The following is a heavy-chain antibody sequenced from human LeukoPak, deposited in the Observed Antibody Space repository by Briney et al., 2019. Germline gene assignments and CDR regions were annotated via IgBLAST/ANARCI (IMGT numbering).Heavy chain of an antibody. Sequence: SGGSLRLSCAASGFTFDDYGMSWVRQAPGKGLEWVSGINWNGGSTGYADSVKGRFTISRDNAKNSLYLQMNSLRAEDTAVYYCAKGPVVPAAIPGYNYYYYYYYMDVWGKGTTVTISS. CDR1: GFTFDDYG. V-gene: IGHV3-20*04. J-gene: IGHJ6*03. D-gene: IGHD2-2*01. CDR3: AKGPVVPAAIPGYNYYYYYYYMDV. CDR2: INWNGGST.